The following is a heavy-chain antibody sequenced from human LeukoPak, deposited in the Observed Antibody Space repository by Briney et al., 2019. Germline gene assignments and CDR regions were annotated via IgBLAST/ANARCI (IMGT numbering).Heavy chain of an antibody. J-gene: IGHJ4*02. V-gene: IGHV3-48*03. D-gene: IGHD6-19*01. CDR2: ISRSGTTI. Sequence: PGGSLRLSCAASGFTFRSYEMNWVRQAPGKGLEWVSYISRSGTTIYYVDSVKGRFTISRDNAKNSLYLQMNSLRAEDTAVYYCARDPPPYSSGWHGSVRGQGTLVTASS. CDR3: ARDPPPYSSGWHGSV. CDR1: GFTFRSYE.